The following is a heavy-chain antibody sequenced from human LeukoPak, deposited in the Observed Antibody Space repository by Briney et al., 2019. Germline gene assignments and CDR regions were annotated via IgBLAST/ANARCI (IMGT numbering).Heavy chain of an antibody. V-gene: IGHV3-15*06. Sequence: GGSLRLSCVASGISLGNAWLSWVRQALGKGLEWVGHIKRNFEGATQHYAASVKDRFTISKDESKNTLYLQMNSLETDDTAVYYCTTEGYTYGYHSFDSWGQGTLVTVYS. CDR2: IKRNFEGATQ. D-gene: IGHD5-18*01. CDR3: TTEGYTYGYHSFDS. J-gene: IGHJ4*02. CDR1: GISLGNAW.